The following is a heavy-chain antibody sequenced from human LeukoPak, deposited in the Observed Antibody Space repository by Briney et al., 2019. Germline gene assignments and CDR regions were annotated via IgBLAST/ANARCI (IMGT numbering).Heavy chain of an antibody. J-gene: IGHJ5*02. CDR3: ARAPYYDFWSGFLGSNWFDP. V-gene: IGHV1-69*01. D-gene: IGHD3-3*01. Sequence: GSSVKVSCKASGGTFISYAISWVRQAPGQGLEWMGGIIPIFGTANYAQKFQGRVTITADESTSTAYMELSSLRSEDTAVYYCARAPYYDFWSGFLGSNWFDPWGQGTLVTVSS. CDR2: IIPIFGTA. CDR1: GGTFISYA.